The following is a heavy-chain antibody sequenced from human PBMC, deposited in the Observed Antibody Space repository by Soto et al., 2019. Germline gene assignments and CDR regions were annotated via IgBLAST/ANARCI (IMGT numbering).Heavy chain of an antibody. D-gene: IGHD6-13*01. CDR3: AKDESINWYSGHFRH. CDR2: ISGSGGNT. Sequence: GGSLRLSCAASGFTFSSYAMSWVRQAPGKGLEWVSAISGSGGNTHYADSVKGRFTISRDNSKNTLYLQMNSLRAEDTAVYYCAKDESINWYSGHFRHWGQGTLVTVSS. CDR1: GFTFSSYA. J-gene: IGHJ1*01. V-gene: IGHV3-23*01.